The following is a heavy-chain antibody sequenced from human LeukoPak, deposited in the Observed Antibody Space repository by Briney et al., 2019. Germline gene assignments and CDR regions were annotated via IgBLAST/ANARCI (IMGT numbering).Heavy chain of an antibody. Sequence: SETLSLTCAVYGGSFSGYYWSWIRQPPGKGLEWIGEINHSGSTNYNPSLKSRVTISVDTSKNQFSLKLSSVTAADTAVYYCAAYYYGSGSHGPLDYWGQGTLVTVSS. J-gene: IGHJ4*02. CDR2: INHSGST. D-gene: IGHD3-10*01. CDR3: AAYYYGSGSHGPLDY. CDR1: GGSFSGYY. V-gene: IGHV4-34*01.